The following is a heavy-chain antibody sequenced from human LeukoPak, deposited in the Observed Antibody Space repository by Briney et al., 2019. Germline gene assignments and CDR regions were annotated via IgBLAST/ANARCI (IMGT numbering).Heavy chain of an antibody. CDR2: ISYDANIQ. D-gene: IGHD1-26*01. J-gene: IGHJ4*02. Sequence: PGRSLRLSCAASGFTFNTYGMHWVRQAPGKGLEWVAAISYDANIQYYADSVKGRFTLSRDNSKNTLYLQMNSLRAEDTAVYYCARDRSGSYSSFDYWGQGTLVTVSS. CDR3: ARDRSGSYSSFDY. CDR1: GFTFNTYG. V-gene: IGHV3-30*03.